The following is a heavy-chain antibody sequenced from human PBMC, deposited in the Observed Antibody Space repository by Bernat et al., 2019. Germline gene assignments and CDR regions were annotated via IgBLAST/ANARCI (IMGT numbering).Heavy chain of an antibody. V-gene: IGHV3-33*01. Sequence: QVQLVESGGGVVQPGRSLRLSCAASGFTFSSYGMHWVRQAPGKGLEWVAVIWYDGSNKYYADSVKGRFTISRVNSKNTLYLQMNSLRAEDTAVYYCARGYGSGSYGNYYYMDVWGKGTTVTVSS. J-gene: IGHJ6*03. CDR1: GFTFSSYG. CDR2: IWYDGSNK. D-gene: IGHD3-10*01. CDR3: ARGYGSGSYGNYYYMDV.